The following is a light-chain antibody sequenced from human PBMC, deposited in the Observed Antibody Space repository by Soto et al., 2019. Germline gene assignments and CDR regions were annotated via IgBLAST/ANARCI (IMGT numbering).Light chain of an antibody. CDR1: SSDVGSYNL. V-gene: IGLV2-23*01. CDR3: CSYAGRSTFV. J-gene: IGLJ1*01. Sequence: QSALTQPASVSGSPGQSITISCTGTSSDVGSYNLVSWYQQHPGKAPKLMIYEGSKRPSGVSNRFSGSKSGNTASLTISGLQAEDEAEYDCCSYAGRSTFVFGTGTKVTVL. CDR2: EGS.